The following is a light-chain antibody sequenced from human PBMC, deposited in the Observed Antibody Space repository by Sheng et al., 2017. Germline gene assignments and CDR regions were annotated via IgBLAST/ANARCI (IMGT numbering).Light chain of an antibody. V-gene: IGKV3-20*01. Sequence: EIVMTQSPATLSVSPGERATLSCRASQRISGNLAWYQQKPGQAPRLLIYRASSRATGIPDRFSGSGSGTDFTLTISRLEPEDFAVYYCQQYGSSPPTFGQGTKVEIK. CDR2: RAS. CDR3: QQYGSSPPT. CDR1: QRISGN. J-gene: IGKJ1*01.